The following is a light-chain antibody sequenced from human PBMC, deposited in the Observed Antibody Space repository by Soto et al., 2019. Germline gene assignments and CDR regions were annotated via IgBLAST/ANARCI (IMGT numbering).Light chain of an antibody. CDR3: GSYTSNNTLV. Sequence: QSVLTQPASVSGSPGQSITISCTGTSSDVGGYNYVSWYQQHPGKAPKLLIYEVTYRPSGVSNRFSGSKSGNTASLTISGLQAEDEADYFCGSYTSNNTLVFGTGTKLTVL. CDR2: EVT. CDR1: SSDVGGYNY. J-gene: IGLJ1*01. V-gene: IGLV2-14*03.